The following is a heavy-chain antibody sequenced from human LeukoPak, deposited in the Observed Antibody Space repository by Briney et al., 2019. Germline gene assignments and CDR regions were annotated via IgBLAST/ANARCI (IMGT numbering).Heavy chain of an antibody. V-gene: IGHV3-43*02. CDR1: GFTYYDYA. J-gene: IGHJ4*02. CDR3: AKPPRSGYSYGYFDY. D-gene: IGHD5-18*01. CDR2: IYGDGGTT. Sequence: PGGSLRLSCAASGFTYYDYAMHWVRQAPGKGLAGVSLIYGDGGTTYYADSGKGRFTISRDNSKNSLYLQMNSLRTEDTALYYCAKPPRSGYSYGYFDYWGQGALVTVSS.